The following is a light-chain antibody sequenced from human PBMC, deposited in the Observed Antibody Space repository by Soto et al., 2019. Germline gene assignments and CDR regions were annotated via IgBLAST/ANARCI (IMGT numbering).Light chain of an antibody. CDR3: SLYTSENTYV. Sequence: QSVLTQPPSVSGSPGQSVTISCTGTSTDFVSYNRVSWYQQPPGTAPKLIIYEASSRPSGVPGRFSGSKSGNTASLTISGLQAADEADYYCSLYTSENTYVFGTGTKVTVL. CDR1: STDFVSYNR. CDR2: EAS. V-gene: IGLV2-18*01. J-gene: IGLJ1*01.